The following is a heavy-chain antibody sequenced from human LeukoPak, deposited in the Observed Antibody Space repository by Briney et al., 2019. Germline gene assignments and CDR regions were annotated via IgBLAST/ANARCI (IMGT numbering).Heavy chain of an antibody. CDR3: ARDPFGVVPAAVY. D-gene: IGHD2-2*01. Sequence: PSETLSLTCTVSGGSISSGGYYWSWIRQHPGKGLEWIGYIYYSGSTYYNPSLKSRVTISVDTSKNQFSLKLSSVTAADTAVYYCARDPFGVVPAAVYWGQGTLVTVSS. J-gene: IGHJ4*02. V-gene: IGHV4-31*03. CDR1: GGSISSGGYY. CDR2: IYYSGST.